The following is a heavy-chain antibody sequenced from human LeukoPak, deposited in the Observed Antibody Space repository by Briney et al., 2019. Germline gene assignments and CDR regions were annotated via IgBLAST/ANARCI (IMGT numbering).Heavy chain of an antibody. CDR1: GGTFGSYT. D-gene: IGHD4-17*01. J-gene: IGHJ4*02. CDR3: AREVAEDYGDYENYFDY. CDR2: IIPILGIA. V-gene: IGHV1-69*04. Sequence: SVKVSCKASGGTFGSYTISWVRQAPGQGLEWMGRIIPILGIANYAQKFQGRVTITADKSTSTAYMELSSLRSEDTAVYYCAREVAEDYGDYENYFDYWGQGTLVTVSS.